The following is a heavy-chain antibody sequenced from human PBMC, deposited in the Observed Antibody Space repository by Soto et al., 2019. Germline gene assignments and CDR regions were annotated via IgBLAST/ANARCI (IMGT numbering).Heavy chain of an antibody. CDR2: IYYSGST. CDR3: ARVGAAAGTNWFDP. CDR1: GGSISSGDCY. Sequence: SETLSLTCTVSGGSISSGDCYWNWFRQPPGKGLEWIGYIYYSGSTYYNPSLKSRVTISVDTSKNQFSLKLSSVTAADTAVYYCARVGAAAGTNWFDPWGQGTLVTVSS. D-gene: IGHD6-13*01. J-gene: IGHJ5*02. V-gene: IGHV4-30-4*01.